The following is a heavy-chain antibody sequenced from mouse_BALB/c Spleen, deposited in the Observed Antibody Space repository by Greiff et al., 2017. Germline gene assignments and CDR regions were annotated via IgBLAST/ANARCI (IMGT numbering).Heavy chain of an antibody. D-gene: IGHD1-1*01. Sequence: EVMLVESGAELVKPGASVKLSCTASGFNIKDTYMHWVKQRPEQGLEWIGRIDPANGNTKYDPKFQGKATITADTSSNTAYLQLSSLTSEDTAVYYCALYYYGSTSFDYWGQGTTLTVSS. V-gene: IGHV14-3*02. CDR2: IDPANGNT. J-gene: IGHJ2*01. CDR1: GFNIKDTY. CDR3: ALYYYGSTSFDY.